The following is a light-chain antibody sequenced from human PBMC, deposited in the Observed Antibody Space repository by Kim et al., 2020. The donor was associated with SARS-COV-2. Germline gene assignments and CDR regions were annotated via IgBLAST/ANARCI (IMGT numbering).Light chain of an antibody. V-gene: IGKV1-5*01. Sequence: SPRSASVGDRVTITCRASQSISGWLAWYQQKPGKAPKLLIYHASSLESGVPARFSGSGSGTEFTLTINSLQPDDFATYYCQHLGTFGLGTKVDIK. CDR2: HAS. J-gene: IGKJ1*01. CDR3: QHLGT. CDR1: QSISGW.